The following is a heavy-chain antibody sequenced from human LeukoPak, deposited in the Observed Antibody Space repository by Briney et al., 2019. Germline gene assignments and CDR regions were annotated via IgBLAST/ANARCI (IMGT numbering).Heavy chain of an antibody. CDR2: IHYTGST. V-gene: IGHV4-39*01. CDR1: GGSISSISSNN. J-gene: IGHJ5*02. Sequence: SETLSLTCAVSGGSISSISSNNWAWIRQPPGKGLELITAIHYTGSTYYNPSFMSRVTISVDTSKNQFSLKLNSLTATDTAVYYCARLPTGYPNWFDTWGQGILVTVSS. D-gene: IGHD5-18*01. CDR3: ARLPTGYPNWFDT.